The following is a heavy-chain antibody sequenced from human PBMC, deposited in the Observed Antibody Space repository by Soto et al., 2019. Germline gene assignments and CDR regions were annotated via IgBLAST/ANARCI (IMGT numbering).Heavy chain of an antibody. D-gene: IGHD6-13*01. CDR3: ARVVRSYSSSCYPFGY. V-gene: IGHV1-69*05. CDR2: IIPICGTA. J-gene: IGHJ4*02. CDR1: GGTFSSYA. Sequence: SVKVSCKASGGTFSSYAISWVRQAPGQGLEWMGGIIPICGTANYAQKFHGRVTMTTNTSISTAYMELSSLRSKDTAVYYCARVVRSYSSSCYPFGYWGQGTLVTVSS.